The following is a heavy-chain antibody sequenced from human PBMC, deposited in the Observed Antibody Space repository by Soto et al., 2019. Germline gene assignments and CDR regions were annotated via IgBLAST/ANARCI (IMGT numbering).Heavy chain of an antibody. V-gene: IGHV1-8*01. D-gene: IGHD6-25*01. CDR2: MNPNNGNA. Sequence: ASVKVSCKASGFTFITYDFSWVRQAVGLGLEWMGWMNPNNGNAGFAQKFRGRINMTRNTSISTAYLELSSLRSDDSAVYFCARRKERSGPYYLDLWGQGTQVTVSS. CDR1: GFTFITYD. CDR3: ARRKERSGPYYLDL. J-gene: IGHJ4*02.